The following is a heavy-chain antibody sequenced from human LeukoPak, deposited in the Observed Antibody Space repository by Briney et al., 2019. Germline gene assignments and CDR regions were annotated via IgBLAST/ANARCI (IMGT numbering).Heavy chain of an antibody. V-gene: IGHV4-31*03. CDR3: ATSWRLFRTRFDP. CDR1: GGSISSGGYY. D-gene: IGHD3-22*01. Sequence: PSQTLSLTCTVSGGSISSGGYYWSWIRQHPGKGLEWIGYIYYSGSTYYNPSLKSRVTISVDTSKNQFSLKLSSVTAADTAVYYCATSWRLFRTRFDPWGQGTLVTVSS. J-gene: IGHJ5*02. CDR2: IYYSGST.